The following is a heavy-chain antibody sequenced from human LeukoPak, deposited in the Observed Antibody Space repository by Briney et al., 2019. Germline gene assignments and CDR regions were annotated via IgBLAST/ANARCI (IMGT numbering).Heavy chain of an antibody. CDR3: ARQVVAEAGTGSFDY. CDR1: GGSIRSSSYY. V-gene: IGHV4-39*01. J-gene: IGHJ4*02. Sequence: SETLSLTCTVSGGSIRSSSYYWGWIRHPPGNGLEWIGCIYYKGSTYYNAPPKRRGTRSVDTSKKQFSLKLNSVPAADTAVYFCARQVVAEAGTGSFDYWGQGTLVTVSS. CDR2: IYYKGST. D-gene: IGHD6-19*01.